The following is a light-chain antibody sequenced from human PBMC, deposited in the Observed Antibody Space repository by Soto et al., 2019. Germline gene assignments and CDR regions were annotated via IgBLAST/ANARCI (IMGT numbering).Light chain of an antibody. CDR1: TSDVGGYNY. CDR2: EVT. CDR3: GSYTGSITYV. J-gene: IGLJ1*01. V-gene: IGLV2-14*01. Sequence: QSALTQPASVSGSLGQSITISCTGTTSDVGGYNYVSWYQQHPGKAPILMIYEVTNRPSGVSNRFSGSKSGNTASLTISGLQVEDEADYYCGSYTGSITYVFGNGTKVTV.